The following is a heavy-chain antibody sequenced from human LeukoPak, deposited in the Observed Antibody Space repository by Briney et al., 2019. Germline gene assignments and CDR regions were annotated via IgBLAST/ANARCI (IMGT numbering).Heavy chain of an antibody. CDR3: AKDKVASRPCYFDY. D-gene: IGHD2-15*01. Sequence: GGSLRLSCAASGFTFSTYAMSWVRQAPGKGLEWVSGISGSVASTYCADSVKGRFTISRDNSKNTLYPQMDNLRAEDTAVYYCAKDKVASRPCYFDYWGQGTLVTVSS. CDR2: ISGSVAST. V-gene: IGHV3-23*01. J-gene: IGHJ4*02. CDR1: GFTFSTYA.